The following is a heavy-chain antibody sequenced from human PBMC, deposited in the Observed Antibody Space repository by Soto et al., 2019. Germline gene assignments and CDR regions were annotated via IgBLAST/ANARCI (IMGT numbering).Heavy chain of an antibody. Sequence: QVQLVQSGAEVKKPGSSVKVSCRASGGTFSSYTIVWVRQAPGQGLEWMGGFVPLFGSANIAQKFQGRVTITADASTSPAYMELSSLTSEDSATYYCAREDDSSGHYSWFDPWGQGTLVTVSS. V-gene: IGHV1-69*01. D-gene: IGHD3-22*01. CDR3: AREDDSSGHYSWFDP. J-gene: IGHJ5*02. CDR2: FVPLFGSA. CDR1: GGTFSSYT.